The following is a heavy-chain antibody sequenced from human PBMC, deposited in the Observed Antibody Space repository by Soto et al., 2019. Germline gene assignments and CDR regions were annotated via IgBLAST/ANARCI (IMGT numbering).Heavy chain of an antibody. J-gene: IGHJ4*02. V-gene: IGHV3-64D*08. Sequence: GSLRLSCSASGFTFSSYAMHWVRQAPGKGLEYVSAISSNGGSTYYADSVKGRFTISRDNSKNTLYLQMSSLRAEDTAVYYCARDLNSGSSTTDSFDYWGQGTLVTVPS. D-gene: IGHD2-2*01. CDR1: GFTFSSYA. CDR2: ISSNGGST. CDR3: ARDLNSGSSTTDSFDY.